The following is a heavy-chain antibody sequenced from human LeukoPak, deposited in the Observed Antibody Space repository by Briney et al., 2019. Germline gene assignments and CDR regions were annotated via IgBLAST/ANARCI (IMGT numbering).Heavy chain of an antibody. CDR3: ANGGSTSNWYVVDY. CDR1: VFTFSNYW. Sequence: GGSLRLSCGASVFTFSNYWMQWVRQAPGKGLVWVSRINGDGISTGYADSVKGRFTISRDNSKNTLYLQMSSLRPEDTAVYYCANGGSTSNWYVVDYWGQGTLVTVSS. V-gene: IGHV3-74*01. D-gene: IGHD6-13*01. CDR2: INGDGIST. J-gene: IGHJ4*02.